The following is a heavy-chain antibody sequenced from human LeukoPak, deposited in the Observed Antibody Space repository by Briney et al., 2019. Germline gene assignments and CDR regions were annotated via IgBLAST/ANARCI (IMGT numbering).Heavy chain of an antibody. Sequence: SETLSLTCTVSGGSISSYYWSWIRQPPGKGLEWIGYISYSAITNYNPALKSRVTMSVDTSKNQFSLKLSSVTAADTAVYYCARDGFLEWLPYYYYYYMDVWGKGTTVTVSS. D-gene: IGHD3-3*01. CDR1: GGSISSYY. J-gene: IGHJ6*03. CDR2: ISYSAIT. CDR3: ARDGFLEWLPYYYYYYMDV. V-gene: IGHV4-59*12.